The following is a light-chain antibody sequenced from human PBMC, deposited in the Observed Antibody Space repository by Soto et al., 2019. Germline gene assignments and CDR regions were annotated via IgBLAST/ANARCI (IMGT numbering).Light chain of an antibody. Sequence: QSGLTQPPSASGTPGQTIIISCSGSSSNVGRNTVNWYQHLPGTAPKVLIYRNSHRPSGVPDRFSGSRSGSSASLAISGLQSEDEADYYCAAWDDNLRGLVFGGGTKLTVL. CDR3: AAWDDNLRGLV. J-gene: IGLJ3*02. CDR2: RNS. V-gene: IGLV1-44*01. CDR1: SSNVGRNT.